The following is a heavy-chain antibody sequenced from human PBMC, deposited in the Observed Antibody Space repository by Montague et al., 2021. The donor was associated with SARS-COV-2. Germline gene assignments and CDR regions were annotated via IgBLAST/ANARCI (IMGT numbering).Heavy chain of an antibody. CDR3: ARERWAVRVSSDY. V-gene: IGHV6-1*01. CDR2: TYYRSRWSN. CDR1: GDSVSSNSAT. J-gene: IGHJ4*02. D-gene: IGHD4-23*01. Sequence: CAISGDSVSSNSATWHWIRQSPSRGLEWLGRTYYRSRWSNDYAVSVRSRIIINPDTSTNQFSLQLSSVTPEDTAVYFCARERWAVRVSSDYWGQGTLVAVSS.